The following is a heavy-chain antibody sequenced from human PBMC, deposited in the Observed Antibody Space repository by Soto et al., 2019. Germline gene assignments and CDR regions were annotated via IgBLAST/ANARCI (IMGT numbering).Heavy chain of an antibody. CDR1: GYTFTSYG. J-gene: IGHJ2*01. Sequence: QVQLVQSGPEVKRPGASVKVSCKPSGYTFTSYGISWVRQAPGQGLEWMGWISAHNGNTNYAQKVQGRVTMTTDTSTSTAYMEQTSLRSDDTAVYYCARSWYSTTRYFDFWGRGTLVTVSS. CDR3: ARSWYSTTRYFDF. CDR2: ISAHNGNT. D-gene: IGHD1-26*01. V-gene: IGHV1-18*01.